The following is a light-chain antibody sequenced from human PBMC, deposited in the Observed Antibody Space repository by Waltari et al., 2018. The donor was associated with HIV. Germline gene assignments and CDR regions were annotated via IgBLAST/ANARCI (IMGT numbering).Light chain of an antibody. CDR3: QQYGGSST. J-gene: IGKJ4*01. V-gene: IGKV3-20*01. CDR1: QSVSSS. Sequence: EIVLTQSPGTLSLSPGERATLSCRASQSVSSSLAWYQQKPGQAPRLLISVASSRATGIPDRFSGSGSGTDFTLTINRLEPEDFAVYYCQQYGGSSTFGGGTKVEI. CDR2: VAS.